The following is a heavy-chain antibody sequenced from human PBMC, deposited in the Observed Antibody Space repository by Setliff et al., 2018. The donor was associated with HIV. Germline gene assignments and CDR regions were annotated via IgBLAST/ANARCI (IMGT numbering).Heavy chain of an antibody. J-gene: IGHJ4*02. Sequence: GGSLRLSCAASGFTFSIYTINWVRQAPGKGLEWVSSISSSGNYINYADSVKGRFTISRDNAKNSLYLQMNSLGAEDTAVYYCAESDSSGLFDNWGQGTLVTVSS. CDR2: ISSSGNYI. V-gene: IGHV3-21*01. CDR1: GFTFSIYT. D-gene: IGHD6-19*01. CDR3: AESDSSGLFDN.